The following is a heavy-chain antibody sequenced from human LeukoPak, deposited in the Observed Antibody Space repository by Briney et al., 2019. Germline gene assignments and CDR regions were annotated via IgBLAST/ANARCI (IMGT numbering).Heavy chain of an antibody. Sequence: PSETLSLTCTVSGGSISSSSYYWSWIRQPPGKGLEWIGYIYYSGSTNYNPSLKSRVTISVDTSKNQFSLKLSSVTAADTAVYYCASGVRGVMGKNFDYWGQGTLVTVSS. CDR3: ASGVRGVMGKNFDY. V-gene: IGHV4-61*05. D-gene: IGHD3-10*01. J-gene: IGHJ4*02. CDR2: IYYSGST. CDR1: GGSISSSSYY.